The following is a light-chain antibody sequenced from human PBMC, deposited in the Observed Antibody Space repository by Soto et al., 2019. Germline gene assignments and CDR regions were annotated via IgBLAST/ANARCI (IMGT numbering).Light chain of an antibody. CDR2: KAS. V-gene: IGKV1-5*03. CDR3: QHYNSYSEA. Sequence: DIQLTQSPSTLSGSVGDRVTITCRASQTISSWLAWYQQKPGKAPKLLIYKASTLNSGVPSRFSGSGSGTEFTLTISSLQPDDFATYSCQHYNSYSEAFGQGTKVELK. J-gene: IGKJ1*01. CDR1: QTISSW.